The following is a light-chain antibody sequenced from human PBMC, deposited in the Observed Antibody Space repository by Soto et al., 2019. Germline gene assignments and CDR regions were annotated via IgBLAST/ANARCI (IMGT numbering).Light chain of an antibody. V-gene: IGKV1-39*01. J-gene: IGKJ1*01. CDR1: QSISSY. CDR3: QQSFTTWT. CDR2: AAS. Sequence: DIQMTQSPSSLSASVGDRFTIACRASQSISSYLNWYQQKPGKAPKLLIYAASSLQSGVPSRFSGSGSGTDFTLTISNLQPEDFATYYCQQSFTTWTFGQGTKVDIK.